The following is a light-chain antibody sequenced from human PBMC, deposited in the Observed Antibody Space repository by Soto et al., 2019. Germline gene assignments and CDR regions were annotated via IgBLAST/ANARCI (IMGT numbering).Light chain of an antibody. CDR2: GAS. J-gene: IGKJ4*01. CDR3: QHSYNTLALT. V-gene: IGKV1-39*01. Sequence: DIQMTQSPSSLSASVGDRVTITCRASQSISSYLNWYQQKPGKAPKLLIYGASSLQSGVPSRFSGSGPGTDFTLTISSLQPEDFATYYCQHSYNTLALTFGGGTKVEIK. CDR1: QSISSY.